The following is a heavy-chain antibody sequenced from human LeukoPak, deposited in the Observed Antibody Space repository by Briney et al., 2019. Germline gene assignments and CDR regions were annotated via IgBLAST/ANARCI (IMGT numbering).Heavy chain of an antibody. J-gene: IGHJ4*02. Sequence: PGGSLRLSCAASGFTFRSYSMNWVRQAPGKGLEWVSSISTSRSYIYYTDSVKGRFTLYRDISRNTLYLQMNSLRADDTAVYYCAKVGAMILQHNFDYWGQGTLVTVSS. CDR3: AKVGAMILQHNFDY. V-gene: IGHV3-21*01. CDR2: ISTSRSYI. CDR1: GFTFRSYS. D-gene: IGHD3-22*01.